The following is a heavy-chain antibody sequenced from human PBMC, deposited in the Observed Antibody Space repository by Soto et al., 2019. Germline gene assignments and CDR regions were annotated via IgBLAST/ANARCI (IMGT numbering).Heavy chain of an antibody. CDR1: GGTFSSYA. Sequence: QVQLVQSGAEVKKPGSSVKVSCKASGGTFSSYAISWVRQAPGQGLEWMGGIIPIFGTANYAQKFQGRVTITADESTSSAYMELSSLRSEDTAVYYCARGFDYYDSSGYEGWFDPWGQGTLVTVSS. CDR2: IIPIFGTA. CDR3: ARGFDYYDSSGYEGWFDP. J-gene: IGHJ5*02. V-gene: IGHV1-69*12. D-gene: IGHD3-22*01.